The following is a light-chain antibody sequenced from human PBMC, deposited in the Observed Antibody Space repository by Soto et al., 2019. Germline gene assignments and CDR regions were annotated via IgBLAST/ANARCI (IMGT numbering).Light chain of an antibody. J-gene: IGLJ2*01. V-gene: IGLV1-44*01. Sequence: QSVLTQPPSASGTPGQRGTMSCSGSSSSIGSNTVNWYQQLPGTAPKLPIYSNNQRPSGVPDRFSGFKSGTSASLDISGLQSEGDADYLCAAWDGRLNGRVFGGGTKPTVL. CDR3: AAWDGRLNGRV. CDR1: SSSIGSNT. CDR2: SNN.